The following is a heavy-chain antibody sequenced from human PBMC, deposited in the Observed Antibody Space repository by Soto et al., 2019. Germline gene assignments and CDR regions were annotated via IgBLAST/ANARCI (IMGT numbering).Heavy chain of an antibody. D-gene: IGHD6-13*01. J-gene: IGHJ5*01. Sequence: SETLSLTCTFSGDSISNYYWCWIRQPPGKGLEWIGYIYHSGSTNYNPSLKSRVTISVDTSKNQFSLKLSSVTAADTAVYYCARAFNCSSGYRGWFDSWGQGTLVTVSA. CDR1: GDSISNYY. V-gene: IGHV4-59*01. CDR3: ARAFNCSSGYRGWFDS. CDR2: IYHSGST.